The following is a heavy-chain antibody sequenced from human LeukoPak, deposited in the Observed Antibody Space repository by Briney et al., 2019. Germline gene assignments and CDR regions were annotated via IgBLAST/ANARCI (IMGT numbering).Heavy chain of an antibody. Sequence: ASVKVSCKASGYTFTSYYMHWVRQAPGQGLEWMGRINPSGGSTSYAQKFQGRVTMTRDTSTSTLYMELSSLRSEDTAVYYCARDPLGTENIWYYYYGMDVWGQGTTVTVSS. J-gene: IGHJ6*02. CDR2: INPSGGST. CDR1: GYTFTSYY. D-gene: IGHD1-1*01. CDR3: ARDPLGTENIWYYYYGMDV. V-gene: IGHV1-46*01.